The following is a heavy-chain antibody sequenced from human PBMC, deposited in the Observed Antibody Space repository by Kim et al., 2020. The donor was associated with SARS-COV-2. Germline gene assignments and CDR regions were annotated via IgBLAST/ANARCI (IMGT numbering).Heavy chain of an antibody. CDR3: ARRPGTAAAGTAHFDP. CDR2: IGGIDGAT. Sequence: GGSLRLSCTASGFTFGIYAMSWVRQAPGEGLEWVSTIGGIDGATFYAGSVRGRFTISRDNSKNTLYLQMTGLRIEDTAMYYCARRPGTAAAGTAHFDPWGQGNLVTVSP. J-gene: IGHJ5*02. D-gene: IGHD6-13*01. CDR1: GFTFGIYA. V-gene: IGHV3-23*01.